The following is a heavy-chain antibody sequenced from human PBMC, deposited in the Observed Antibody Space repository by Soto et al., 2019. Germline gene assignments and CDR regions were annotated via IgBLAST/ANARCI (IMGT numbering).Heavy chain of an antibody. CDR2: ISGSGGST. CDR3: AKGQIVGATTVDAFDI. D-gene: IGHD1-26*01. Sequence: GSLRLSCAASGFTFSSYGMSWVRQAPGKGLEWVSAISGSGGSTYYADSVKGRFTISRDNSKNTLYLQMNSLRAEDTAVYYCAKGQIVGATTVDAFDIWGQGTMVTVSS. V-gene: IGHV3-23*01. CDR1: GFTFSSYG. J-gene: IGHJ3*02.